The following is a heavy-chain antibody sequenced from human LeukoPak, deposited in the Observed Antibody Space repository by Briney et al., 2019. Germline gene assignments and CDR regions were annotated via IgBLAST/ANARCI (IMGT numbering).Heavy chain of an antibody. D-gene: IGHD3-22*01. J-gene: IGHJ4*02. CDR1: GFTFSSYW. CDR2: IKQDGSEK. V-gene: IGHV3-7*01. CDR3: ARDTYDSSGPLDY. Sequence: GGSLRLSCAASGFTFSSYWMSWVRQAPGKGLEWVANIKQDGSEKYYVDSVKGRFTISRDNAKNSLYLQMNSLRAEDTAVYYCARDTYDSSGPLDYWGQGTLVTVSS.